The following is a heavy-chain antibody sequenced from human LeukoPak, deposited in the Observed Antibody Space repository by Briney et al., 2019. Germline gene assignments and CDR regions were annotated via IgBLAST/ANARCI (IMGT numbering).Heavy chain of an antibody. CDR2: IYTSGST. D-gene: IGHD2-2*02. V-gene: IGHV4-4*07. CDR1: DGSISSYY. J-gene: IGHJ4*02. Sequence: RSSETLSLTCTVSDGSISSYYWSWIRQPAGKGLEWIGRIYTSGSTNYNPSLKSRVTMSVDTSKNQFSLKLSSVTAADTAVYYCASLDCSSTSCYIDYWGQGTLVTVSS. CDR3: ASLDCSSTSCYIDY.